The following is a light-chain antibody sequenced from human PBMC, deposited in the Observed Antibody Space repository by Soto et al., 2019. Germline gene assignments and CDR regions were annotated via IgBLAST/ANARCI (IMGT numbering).Light chain of an antibody. V-gene: IGKV3-20*01. Sequence: EIVLTQSPGTLSLSPGERATLSCRASQSVDSAYFAWYQQKPGQAPRLLIYGASRRATGIPDRFSGSGSGTDFTLTISRLEPEDFAVYYCQQYGSSPPEGFTFGPGTNVDIK. CDR1: QSVDSAY. CDR3: QQYGSSPPEGFT. J-gene: IGKJ3*01. CDR2: GAS.